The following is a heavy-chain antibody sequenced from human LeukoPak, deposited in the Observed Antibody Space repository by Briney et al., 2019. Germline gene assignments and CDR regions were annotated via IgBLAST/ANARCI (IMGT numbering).Heavy chain of an antibody. CDR3: ARAVAGGRYFDL. Sequence: SQTLSLTCAISGDIVSNNSAAWTWIRQSPSRGLEWLGRTYFMSEWSNTYAPSTTSRITINADTSKNQFSLQLNSVTPEDTAVYFCARAVAGGRYFDLWGRGTLVTVSS. J-gene: IGHJ2*01. CDR1: GDIVSNNSAA. D-gene: IGHD4-23*01. V-gene: IGHV6-1*01. CDR2: TYFMSEWSN.